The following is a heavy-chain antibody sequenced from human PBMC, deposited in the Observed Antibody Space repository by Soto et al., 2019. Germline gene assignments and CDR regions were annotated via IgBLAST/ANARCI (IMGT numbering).Heavy chain of an antibody. J-gene: IGHJ5*02. Sequence: LGESLKISCKGSGYSFTSYWISWVRQMPGKGLEWMGRIDPSDSYTNYSPSFQGHVTISADKSISTAYLQWSSLKASDTAMYYCARSWGNDFWSGYYKGWFDPWGQGTLVTVSS. V-gene: IGHV5-10-1*01. CDR2: IDPSDSYT. CDR1: GYSFTSYW. CDR3: ARSWGNDFWSGYYKGWFDP. D-gene: IGHD3-3*01.